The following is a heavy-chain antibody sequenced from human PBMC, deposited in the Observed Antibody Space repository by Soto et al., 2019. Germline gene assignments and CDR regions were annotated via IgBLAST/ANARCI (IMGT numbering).Heavy chain of an antibody. Sequence: EVQLLESGGGLVQPGGSLRLSCAASGFTFSSYAMSWVRQAPGKGLEWVSAISGSGGSTYYADSVKGRFTISRDNSKNRLYRQMSSVSAEDTAVYYCAKDHGIRGVVLVPAATGWFDPWGQGTLVTVSS. D-gene: IGHD2-2*01. J-gene: IGHJ5*02. V-gene: IGHV3-23*01. CDR3: AKDHGIRGVVLVPAATGWFDP. CDR2: ISGSGGST. CDR1: GFTFSSYA.